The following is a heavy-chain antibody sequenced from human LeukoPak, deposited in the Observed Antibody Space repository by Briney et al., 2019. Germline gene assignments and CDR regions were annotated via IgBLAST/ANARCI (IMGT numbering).Heavy chain of an antibody. Sequence: NASETLSLTCTVSGGSISSGGYYWSWIRQHPGKGLEWIGYIYYSGSTYYNPSLKSRVTTSVDTSKNQFSLKLSSVTAADTAVYYCARGGPTPFDYWGQGTLVTVSS. CDR1: GGSISSGGYY. J-gene: IGHJ4*02. V-gene: IGHV4-31*03. CDR2: IYYSGST. CDR3: ARGGPTPFDY.